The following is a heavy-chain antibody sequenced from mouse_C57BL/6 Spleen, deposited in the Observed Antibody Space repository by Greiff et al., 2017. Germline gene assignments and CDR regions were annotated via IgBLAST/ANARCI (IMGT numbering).Heavy chain of an antibody. V-gene: IGHV5-17*01. Sequence: EVKVVESGGGLVKPGGSLKLSCAASGFTFSDYGMHWVRQAPEKGLEWVAYISSGSSTIYYADTVKGRFTISRDNAKNTLFLQMTSLRSEDTAMYYCARPARSTYVDAWFAYWGQGTLVTVSA. CDR3: ARPARSTYVDAWFAY. D-gene: IGHD5-1*01. J-gene: IGHJ3*01. CDR1: GFTFSDYG. CDR2: ISSGSSTI.